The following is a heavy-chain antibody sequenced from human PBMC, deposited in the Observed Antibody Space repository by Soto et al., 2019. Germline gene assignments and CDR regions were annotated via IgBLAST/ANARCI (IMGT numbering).Heavy chain of an antibody. CDR2: ISAYNGNT. Sequence: ASVKVSCKASGYTFTTYYIHWVRQAPGQGLEWMGWISAYNGNTNYAQKLQGRVTMTTDTSTSTAYMELRSLRSDDTAVYYCAREAAAGTLDYWGQGTLVTVSS. J-gene: IGHJ4*02. CDR1: GYTFTTYY. V-gene: IGHV1-18*04. CDR3: AREAAAGTLDY. D-gene: IGHD6-13*01.